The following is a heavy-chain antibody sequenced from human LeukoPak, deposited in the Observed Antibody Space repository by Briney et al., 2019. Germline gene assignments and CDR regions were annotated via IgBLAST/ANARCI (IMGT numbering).Heavy chain of an antibody. V-gene: IGHV4-59*12. CDR2: IYYSGST. D-gene: IGHD6-19*01. CDR1: GGSISSYY. J-gene: IGHJ3*02. Sequence: KPSEPLSLPCTVSGGSISSYYWTWLRQPPGKGLEWIGYIYYSGSTNYNPSLRSRATISIDTSKNQFSLRLSSVTAADTAVYYCARKQWLVLADAFDIWGQGTMVTVSS. CDR3: ARKQWLVLADAFDI.